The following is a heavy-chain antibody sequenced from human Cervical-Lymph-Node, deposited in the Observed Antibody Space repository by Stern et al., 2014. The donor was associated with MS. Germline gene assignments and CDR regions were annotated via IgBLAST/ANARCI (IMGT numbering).Heavy chain of an antibody. CDR2: IIPVYRTP. Sequence: QVQLVQSGAEVKKPGSSVKVSCKTSGSSFTNYTTSWVRQAPGQGLERMGGIIPVYRTPNYAKKFRGRVTIPADESTSTVFMELSSLRSEDTAVYYCATCFMTASGQLYLDYWGQGTLITVSS. CDR3: ATCFMTASGQLYLDY. J-gene: IGHJ4*02. D-gene: IGHD6-13*01. V-gene: IGHV1-69*12. CDR1: GSSFTNYT.